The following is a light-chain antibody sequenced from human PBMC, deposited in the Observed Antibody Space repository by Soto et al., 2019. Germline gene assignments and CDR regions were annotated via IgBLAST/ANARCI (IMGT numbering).Light chain of an antibody. CDR2: GAS. Sequence: AIRMTQSPSSLSSSPGDRVTITCRASQGISSYLAWYQQKPGKAPKRLIYGASSLQSGVPSRFSGRGSGTEFTLTISNLQNEDFATYYCLQHNSFTRTFGQGTKVDIK. J-gene: IGKJ1*01. V-gene: IGKV1-8*01. CDR3: LQHNSFTRT. CDR1: QGISSY.